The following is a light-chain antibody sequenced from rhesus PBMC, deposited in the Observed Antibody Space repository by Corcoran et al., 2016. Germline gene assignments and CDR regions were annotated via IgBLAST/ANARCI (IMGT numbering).Light chain of an antibody. V-gene: IGKV1-25*01. CDR2: AAS. Sequence: DIQMTQSPSSLSASVGDRVTITCRASQGISSYLAWYQQKPGKAPKLLIYAASTLQSGVPSRFSGSGYGTGFTLTISSLQPEDFATYYCQHHNSYPFTFGPGTKLDIK. CDR3: QHHNSYPFT. CDR1: QGISSY. J-gene: IGKJ3*01.